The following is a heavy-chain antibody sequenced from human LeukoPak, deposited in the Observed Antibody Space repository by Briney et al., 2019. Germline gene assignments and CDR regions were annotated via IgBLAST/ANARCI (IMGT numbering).Heavy chain of an antibody. J-gene: IGHJ4*02. CDR3: GRGPYCSGATCYSQYFDY. CDR1: GYTFITYG. V-gene: IGHV1-18*01. CDR2: ISTYNGDT. D-gene: IGHD2-15*01. Sequence: GASVKVSCKASGYTFITYGTSWVRQAPGQGLEWMGWISTYNGDTKYSQKLQGRVTMTTDTSTSTAYMELRSLRSDDTAVYYCGRGPYCSGATCYSQYFDYWGQGTLVTVSS.